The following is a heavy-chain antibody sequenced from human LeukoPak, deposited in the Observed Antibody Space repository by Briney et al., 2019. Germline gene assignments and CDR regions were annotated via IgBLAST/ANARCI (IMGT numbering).Heavy chain of an antibody. CDR3: ARVGDYYYYGMDV. Sequence: PSETLSLTCAVYGGSFSGYYWSWIRQPPGKGLEWIGYIYYSGSTNYNPSLKSRVTISVDTSKNQFSLKLSSVTAADTAVYYCARVGDYYYYGMDVWGQGTTVTVSS. V-gene: IGHV4-59*01. CDR1: GGSFSGYY. J-gene: IGHJ6*02. CDR2: IYYSGST.